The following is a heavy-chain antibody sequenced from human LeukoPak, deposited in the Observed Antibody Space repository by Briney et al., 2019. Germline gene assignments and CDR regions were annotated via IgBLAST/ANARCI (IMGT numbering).Heavy chain of an antibody. CDR2: FYPDDADT. CDR1: GSSFDTYW. J-gene: IGHJ5*01. D-gene: IGHD3-3*01. Sequence: GESLRISCRASGSSFDTYWIGWVRQMPGEGLEWMGIFYPDDADTKYSPSFQGQVTISVDKSISTAYLQWGSLKASDSGMYYCARRGFWSGYYYGFGSWGQGTQVTVSS. V-gene: IGHV5-51*01. CDR3: ARRGFWSGYYYGFGS.